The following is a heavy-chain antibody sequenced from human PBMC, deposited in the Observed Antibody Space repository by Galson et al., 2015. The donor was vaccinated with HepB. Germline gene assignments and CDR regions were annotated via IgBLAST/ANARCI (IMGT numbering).Heavy chain of an antibody. CDR2: IRSKANDYAT. V-gene: IGHV3-73*01. CDR1: GFTFSGSA. J-gene: IGHJ4*02. CDR3: TRLGDFSGYSSS. D-gene: IGHD6-13*01. Sequence: SLRLSCAASGFTFSGSAIHWVRQASGKGLEWVGRIRSKANDYATAYAASLKGRFTISRADSKSTAYLHMKSLKTEDTAAYYCTRLGDFSGYSSSWGQGTLVTVSS.